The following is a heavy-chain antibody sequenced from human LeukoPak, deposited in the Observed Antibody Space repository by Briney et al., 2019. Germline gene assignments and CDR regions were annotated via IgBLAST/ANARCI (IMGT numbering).Heavy chain of an antibody. CDR3: ARDVGLSGYDLNDY. V-gene: IGHV3-7*01. D-gene: IGHD5-12*01. Sequence: GGSLRLSCVDSGVTFGTYWMTWVRQAPGKGLEWVADIKYDGSEKYYGDSVKGRFTVSRGNAKNSLYLQMNSLRAEDTAMYYCARDVGLSGYDLNDYWGQGTLVTVSS. CDR1: GVTFGTYW. J-gene: IGHJ4*02. CDR2: IKYDGSEK.